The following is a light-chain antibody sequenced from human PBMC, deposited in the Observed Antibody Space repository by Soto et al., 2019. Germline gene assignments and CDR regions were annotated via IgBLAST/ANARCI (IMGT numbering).Light chain of an antibody. CDR1: RTIIYW. J-gene: IGKJ1*01. Sequence: DIQVTQSPSTLSASVGAGVTITCRLSRTIIYWLAWYHQKPGMPPKLLIYKASSLQSGVPSRFSGSGSGTEFTLTISSLQPDDFATYYFQQYSRCSTFGQGTKVELK. V-gene: IGKV1-5*03. CDR3: QQYSRCST. CDR2: KAS.